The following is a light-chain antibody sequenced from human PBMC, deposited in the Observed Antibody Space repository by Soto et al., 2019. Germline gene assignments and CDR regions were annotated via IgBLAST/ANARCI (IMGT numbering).Light chain of an antibody. Sequence: IQLTQSPSSLSASIGDRVTITCRASQAISSYLGWFQQNSGQAPKLRIYAASTLQDGVSSRFSGSGSGTDFTLTISSLQPEVFATYYCQQFDSYPRAFGPGTKVDI. J-gene: IGKJ3*01. CDR3: QQFDSYPRA. CDR2: AAS. V-gene: IGKV1-9*01. CDR1: QAISSY.